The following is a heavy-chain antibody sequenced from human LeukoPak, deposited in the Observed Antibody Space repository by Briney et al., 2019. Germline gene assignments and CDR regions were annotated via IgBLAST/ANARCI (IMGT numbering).Heavy chain of an antibody. CDR3: AKVQDQWLEPFYMDV. Sequence: GGSLRLSCAASGFTFSSYGMHWVRQAPGKGLEWVAVIWYDGSNKYYADSVKGRFTISRDNSKNTLYLQMNSLRAEDTAVYYCAKVQDQWLEPFYMDVWGKGTTVTVSS. CDR2: IWYDGSNK. V-gene: IGHV3-30*02. D-gene: IGHD6-19*01. J-gene: IGHJ6*03. CDR1: GFTFSSYG.